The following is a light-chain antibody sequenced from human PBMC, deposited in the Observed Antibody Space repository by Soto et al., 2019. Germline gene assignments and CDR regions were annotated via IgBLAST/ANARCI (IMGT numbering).Light chain of an antibody. CDR1: SSDVGSYNY. Sequence: QSVLTQPRSVSGSPGQSVTISCTGTSSDVGSYNYVSWYQQHPGKAPKLMIFDVTKRPSGVPDRFSGSKSGNTASLTISGLQAEDDADYYCCSYAGRYTWVFGGGTQLTVL. CDR3: CSYAGRYTWV. CDR2: DVT. J-gene: IGLJ3*02. V-gene: IGLV2-11*01.